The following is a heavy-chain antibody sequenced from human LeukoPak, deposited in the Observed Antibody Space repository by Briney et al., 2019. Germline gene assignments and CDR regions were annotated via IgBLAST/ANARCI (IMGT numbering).Heavy chain of an antibody. CDR2: TSRSSGE. D-gene: IGHD5-18*01. CDR1: GFTFSAYD. V-gene: IGHV3-23*01. Sequence: QPGGSLRLSCVGSGFTFSAYDMQWVRQAPGKGLEWVAGTSRSSGEHYTDSVKGRFTISRYKYKDTLNLQMDTLRAEDTAVYYCAQGGYFAFDMWGQGTMVTVSS. CDR3: AQGGYFAFDM. J-gene: IGHJ3*02.